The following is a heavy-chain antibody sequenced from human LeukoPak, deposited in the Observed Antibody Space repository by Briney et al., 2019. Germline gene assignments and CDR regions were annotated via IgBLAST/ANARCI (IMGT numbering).Heavy chain of an antibody. CDR2: MNPNSGNT. D-gene: IGHD4-17*01. CDR3: ARVQYGDYSWYFDL. V-gene: IGHV1-8*01. Sequence: ASVTVSCKASGYTFTSYDINWVRQATGQGLEWMGWMNPNSGNTGYAQKFQGRVTLTRNTSISTAYRELSSLRSEDTAVYYCARVQYGDYSWYFDLWGRGTLAPVSS. CDR1: GYTFTSYD. J-gene: IGHJ2*01.